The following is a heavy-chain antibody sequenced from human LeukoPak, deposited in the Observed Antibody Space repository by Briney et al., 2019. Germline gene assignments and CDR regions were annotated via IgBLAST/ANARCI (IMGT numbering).Heavy chain of an antibody. V-gene: IGHV3-30*18. CDR2: ISYDGSNK. CDR1: GFTFSSYG. Sequence: GRSLRLSCAASGFTFSSYGMHWVRQAPGKGLEWVAVISYDGSNKYYADSVKGRFTISRDNSKNILYLQMNSLRVEDTAVYYCTKASAARCIGVFCYPFDHWGQGTLVTVSS. D-gene: IGHD2-15*01. CDR3: TKASAARCIGVFCYPFDH. J-gene: IGHJ4*02.